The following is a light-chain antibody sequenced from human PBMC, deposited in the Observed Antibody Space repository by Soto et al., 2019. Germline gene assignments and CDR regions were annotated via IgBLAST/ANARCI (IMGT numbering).Light chain of an antibody. J-gene: IGKJ4*01. CDR3: QQADIFQLT. CDR1: QPLGAW. Sequence: DIQMTQFPSSVSASVGDRVTITCRASQPLGAWLAWYQQKPGKAPKLLIYATSTLESGVPSRFSGSGSGTEFTLTISSLQPEDFATYYCQQADIFQLTFGGGTMVEIK. CDR2: ATS. V-gene: IGKV1-12*01.